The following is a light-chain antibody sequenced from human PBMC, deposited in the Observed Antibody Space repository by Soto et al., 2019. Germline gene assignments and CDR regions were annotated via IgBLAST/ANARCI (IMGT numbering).Light chain of an antibody. CDR1: QSISTW. Sequence: DIQITQSPSTLSASVGDRVTLTCRASQSISTWLAWYQQKPGKATKLLIYKASGLESGVPSRFSGSGSGTAFTLTISSLQPDDFANYYCQQYDSYYPLTFGGGTKVDIK. CDR2: KAS. J-gene: IGKJ4*01. CDR3: QQYDSYYPLT. V-gene: IGKV1-5*03.